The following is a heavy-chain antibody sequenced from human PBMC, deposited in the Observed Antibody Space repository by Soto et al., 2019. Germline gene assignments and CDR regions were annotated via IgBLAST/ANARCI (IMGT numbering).Heavy chain of an antibody. V-gene: IGHV1-8*01. D-gene: IGHD3-3*01. Sequence: ASVKVSCKASGYTLTSYDINWVRQATGQGLEWMGWMNPNSGNTGYAQKFQGRVTMTRNTSISTAYMELSSLRSEDTAVYYCARGLITIFGVVMDVWGKGTTVTVSS. CDR3: ARGLITIFGVVMDV. J-gene: IGHJ6*03. CDR2: MNPNSGNT. CDR1: GYTLTSYD.